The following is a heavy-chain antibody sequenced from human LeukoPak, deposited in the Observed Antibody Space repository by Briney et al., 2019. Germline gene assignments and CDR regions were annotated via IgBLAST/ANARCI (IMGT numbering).Heavy chain of an antibody. D-gene: IGHD3-3*01. V-gene: IGHV3-74*01. CDR1: GFTFNTHW. J-gene: IGHJ4*02. CDR2: INTDGSTT. CDR3: ARELSSSDFWL. Sequence: GGSVRLSCAASGFTFNTHWMHWLRQAPGKGLVWVSRINTDGSTTNYPDSVKGRFTISRDKAKNSLYLQMNSLRAEDTAVYYCARELSSSDFWLWGQGTLVTVSS.